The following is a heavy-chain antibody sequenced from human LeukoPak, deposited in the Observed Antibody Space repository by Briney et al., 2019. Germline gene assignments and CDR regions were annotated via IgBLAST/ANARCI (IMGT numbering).Heavy chain of an antibody. V-gene: IGHV3-30*02. J-gene: IGHJ3*02. CDR3: ASAYSSSNVPPGRAFDI. D-gene: IGHD6-6*01. CDR2: IRYDGSNK. Sequence: PGGSLRLSCAASGFTFSSYGMHWVRQAPGKGLEWVAFIRYDGSNKYYADSVKGRFTISRDNSKNTLYLQMNSLRAEDTAVYYCASAYSSSNVPPGRAFDIWGQGTMVTVSS. CDR1: GFTFSSYG.